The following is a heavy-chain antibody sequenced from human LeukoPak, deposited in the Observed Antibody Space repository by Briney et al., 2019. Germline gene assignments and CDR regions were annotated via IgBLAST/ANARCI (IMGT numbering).Heavy chain of an antibody. Sequence: GGSLRLSCAASGFTFSTSGMHWVRQTPGKGLEWVAYVRYDGNEKSYADSVKGRFTISRDNSKNTVHLQITSLRPEDTALYYCAKTSNGAYDAWGQGTMVTVSS. J-gene: IGHJ3*01. CDR3: AKTSNGAYDA. CDR1: GFTFSTSG. CDR2: VRYDGNEK. D-gene: IGHD2-2*01. V-gene: IGHV3-30*02.